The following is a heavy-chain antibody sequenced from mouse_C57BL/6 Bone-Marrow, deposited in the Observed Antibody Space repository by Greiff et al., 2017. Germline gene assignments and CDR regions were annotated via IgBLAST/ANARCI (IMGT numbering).Heavy chain of an antibody. D-gene: IGHD1-1*01. Sequence: EVKLMESGGGLVKPGGSLKLSCAASGFTFSDYGMHWVRQAPEKGLEWVAYISSGSSTIYYADTVKGRFTISRDNAKNTLFLQMTSLRSEDTAMYYCARGDYGSSDWYFDVWGTGTTVTVSS. CDR2: ISSGSSTI. V-gene: IGHV5-17*01. CDR1: GFTFSDYG. J-gene: IGHJ1*03. CDR3: ARGDYGSSDWYFDV.